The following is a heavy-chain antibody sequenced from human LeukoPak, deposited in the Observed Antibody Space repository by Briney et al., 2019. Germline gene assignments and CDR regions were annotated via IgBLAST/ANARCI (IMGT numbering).Heavy chain of an antibody. Sequence: PGGSLTRSCAASGFTFSHHWMTWVRQAPGKGLEWVASTKDDGGDEDYADSVRGRFTISRDNANNTLYLQMSSLRAEDTAVYYCAKVQYDVGSAGNYAGPLESWGQG. D-gene: IGHD2-15*01. CDR2: TKDDGGDE. CDR1: GFTFSHHW. J-gene: IGHJ1*01. CDR3: AKVQYDVGSAGNYAGPLES. V-gene: IGHV3-7*01.